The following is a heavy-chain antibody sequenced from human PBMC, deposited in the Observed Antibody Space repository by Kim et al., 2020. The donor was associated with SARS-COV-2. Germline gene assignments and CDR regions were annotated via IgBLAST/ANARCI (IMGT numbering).Heavy chain of an antibody. D-gene: IGHD6-13*01. CDR1: GYNFDRNV. CDR3: TRQTRSAWYPYFDF. Sequence: GESLKISCKASGYNFDRNVITWVRQMPGKGLEWVGSIDPTEPYNKYGPSWQDRVTVSLDKSISTAFLQWSSLKASDTAIYYCTRQTRSAWYPYFDFWGQGTSVTVSS. J-gene: IGHJ4*02. CDR2: IDPTEPYN. V-gene: IGHV5-10-1*01.